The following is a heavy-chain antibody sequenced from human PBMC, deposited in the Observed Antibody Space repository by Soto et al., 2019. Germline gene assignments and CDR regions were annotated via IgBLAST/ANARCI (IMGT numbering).Heavy chain of an antibody. CDR2: VSGGGGTT. D-gene: IGHD6-19*01. Sequence: GGSLRLSCEASGFSLSDYWMGWVRQAPGQGLEWVSIVSGGGGTTYYADSVKGRFTISRDNSKNTVHLQINSLRVEDTAVYYCAKQAGYSSDPFDYWGQGTLVTVSS. J-gene: IGHJ4*02. CDR1: GFSLSDYW. CDR3: AKQAGYSSDPFDY. V-gene: IGHV3-23*01.